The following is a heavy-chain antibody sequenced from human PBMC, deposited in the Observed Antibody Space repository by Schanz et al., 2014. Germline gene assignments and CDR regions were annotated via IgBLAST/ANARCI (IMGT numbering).Heavy chain of an antibody. J-gene: IGHJ5*02. CDR3: ARHTYCRPTDCYPLNNWFDP. CDR2: IYYSGST. CDR1: GGSISSNY. V-gene: IGHV4-59*08. D-gene: IGHD2-2*01. Sequence: QVQLQESGPGLVKPSETLSLTCTVSGGSISSNYWSWIRQPPGKGLEWIGYIYYSGSTNYNPSLKRRVPISVDPPKTNFSPRGASGTAADAAVYYCARHTYCRPTDCYPLNNWFDPWGQGTLVTVSS.